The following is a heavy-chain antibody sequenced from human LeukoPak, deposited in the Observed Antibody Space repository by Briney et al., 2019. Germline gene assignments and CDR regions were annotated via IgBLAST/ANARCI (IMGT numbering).Heavy chain of an antibody. CDR1: GGTFSSYA. CDR3: ARDCSGGSCYRFFDY. D-gene: IGHD2-15*01. CDR2: IIPILGIA. J-gene: IGHJ4*02. Sequence: SVKVSCKASGGTFSSYAISWVRQAPGQGHEWMGRIIPILGIANYAQKFQGRVTITADKSTSTAYMELSSLRSEDTAVYYCARDCSGGSCYRFFDYWGQGTLVTVSS. V-gene: IGHV1-69*04.